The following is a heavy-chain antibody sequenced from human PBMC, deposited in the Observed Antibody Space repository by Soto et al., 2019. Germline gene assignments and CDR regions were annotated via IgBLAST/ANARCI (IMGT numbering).Heavy chain of an antibody. CDR2: IIPILGIA. CDR3: ARDAPYYDFWSGYYFDY. V-gene: IGHV1-69*04. CDR1: GGTFSSYT. J-gene: IGHJ4*02. Sequence: SVKVSCKASGGTFSSYTSSWVRQAPGQGLEWMGRIIPILGIANYAQKFQGRVTITADKSTSTAYMELSSLRSEDTAVYYCARDAPYYDFWSGYYFDYWGQGTLVTVSS. D-gene: IGHD3-3*01.